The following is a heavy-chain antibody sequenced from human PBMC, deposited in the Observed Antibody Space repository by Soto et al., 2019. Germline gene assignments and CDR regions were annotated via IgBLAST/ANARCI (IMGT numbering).Heavy chain of an antibody. CDR3: ARSLTAMVTLVDY. D-gene: IGHD5-18*01. Sequence: PGGSLRLSCAASGFTFSSYGMHWVRQAPGKGLEWVAVIWYDGSNKYYADSVKGRFTISRDNSKNTLYLQMNSLRAEDTAVYYCARSLTAMVTLVDYWGQGTLVTVSS. J-gene: IGHJ4*02. CDR1: GFTFSSYG. CDR2: IWYDGSNK. V-gene: IGHV3-33*01.